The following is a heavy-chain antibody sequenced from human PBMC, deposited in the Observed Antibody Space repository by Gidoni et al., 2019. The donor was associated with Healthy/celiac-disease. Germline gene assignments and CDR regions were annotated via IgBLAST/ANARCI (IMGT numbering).Heavy chain of an antibody. J-gene: IGHJ6*02. CDR2: IIPIFGTA. D-gene: IGHD3-3*01. CDR1: GGTFSRYA. Sequence: QVQLVQSGAEVKKPGSSVKVSCKASGGTFSRYAISCVGQAPGQWLEWMGGIIPIFGTANYAQKFQGRVTITADESTSTAYMELSSLRSEDTAVYYCAIPIYERDGMDVWGQGTTVTVSS. CDR3: AIPIYERDGMDV. V-gene: IGHV1-69*01.